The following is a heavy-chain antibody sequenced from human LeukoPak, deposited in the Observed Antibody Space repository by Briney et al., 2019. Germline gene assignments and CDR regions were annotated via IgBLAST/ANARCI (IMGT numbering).Heavy chain of an antibody. J-gene: IGHJ5*02. V-gene: IGHV4-31*03. D-gene: IGHD2/OR15-2a*01. CDR1: GGSISSGGYY. Sequence: SETLSLTCTVSGGSISSGGYYWSWIRQHPGKGLEWIGYIYYSGSTYYNPSLKSRVTISVDTSKNQFSLKLSSVTAADTAVYYCARDSNRDSYWFDPWGQGTLVTVSS. CDR2: IYYSGST. CDR3: ARDSNRDSYWFDP.